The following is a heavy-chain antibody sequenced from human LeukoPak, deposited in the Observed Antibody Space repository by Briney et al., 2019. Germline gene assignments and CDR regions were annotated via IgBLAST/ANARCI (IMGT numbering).Heavy chain of an antibody. J-gene: IGHJ4*02. D-gene: IGHD6-13*01. V-gene: IGHV3-23*01. Sequence: GGSLRLSCAASGYTFSSYAMSWVRQAPGKGLEWVSAISASGDSTYYADSVKGRFTISRDNSKNTLSLQMDSLRAEDTAVYYCAKRAEIAAAGYFDYWGQGTLVTVSS. CDR3: AKRAEIAAAGYFDY. CDR2: ISASGDST. CDR1: GYTFSSYA.